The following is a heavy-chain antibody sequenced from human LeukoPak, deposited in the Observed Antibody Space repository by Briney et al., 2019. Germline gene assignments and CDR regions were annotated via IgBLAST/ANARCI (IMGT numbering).Heavy chain of an antibody. D-gene: IGHD2-2*03. CDR3: AKDGYCSSTSCPVRFDY. V-gene: IGHV3-23*01. CDR1: GFTFSSYG. Sequence: PGGSLRLSCAASGFTFSSYGMSWVRQAPGKGLEWVSAISGSGGSTYYADSVKGRFTISRDNSKNTLYLQMNSLRAEDTAVYYCAKDGYCSSTSCPVRFDYWGQGTLVTVSS. CDR2: ISGSGGST. J-gene: IGHJ4*02.